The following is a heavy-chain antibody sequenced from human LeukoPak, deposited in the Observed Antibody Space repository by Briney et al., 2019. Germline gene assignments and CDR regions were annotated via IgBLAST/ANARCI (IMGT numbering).Heavy chain of an antibody. Sequence: SETLSLTCAVYGGSFSGYYWSWIRQPPGKGLEWIGEINHSGSTNYNPSLKSRVTISVDTSKNQFSLKLSSVTAADTAVYYCARGVAVAGTLSHFDYWGQGTLVTVSS. CDR3: ARGVAVAGTLSHFDY. CDR1: GGSFSGYY. CDR2: INHSGST. J-gene: IGHJ4*02. D-gene: IGHD6-19*01. V-gene: IGHV4-34*01.